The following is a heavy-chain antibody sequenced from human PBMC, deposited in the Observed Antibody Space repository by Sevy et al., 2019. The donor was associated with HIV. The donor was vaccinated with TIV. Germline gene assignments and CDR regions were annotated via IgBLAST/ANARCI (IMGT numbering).Heavy chain of an antibody. D-gene: IGHD3-10*01. CDR1: GFTFSSYS. Sequence: GGSLRLSCAASGFTFSSYSMNWVRQAPGKGLEWVSSISSRNIYIYYVDSVKGRFNISRDKAKNSLDLQMNSLRAEDTAVYYCARGVGVVGGVIDSWGQGTLVTVSS. CDR3: ARGVGVVGGVIDS. J-gene: IGHJ4*02. CDR2: ISSRNIYI. V-gene: IGHV3-21*01.